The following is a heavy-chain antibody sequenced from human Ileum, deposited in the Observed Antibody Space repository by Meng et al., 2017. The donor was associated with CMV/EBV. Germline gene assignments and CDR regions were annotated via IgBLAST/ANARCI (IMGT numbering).Heavy chain of an antibody. CDR2: MTPSSGNT. Sequence: ASVKVSCKASGYIFSQFDIHCVRQTAGRGLEWMGRMTPSSGNTGYARQFQGRLTITTNTSISTAYLELNSLTFEDSAVYYCSRGYGSGDWGQGTLVTVSS. CDR1: GYIFSQFD. CDR3: SRGYGSGD. J-gene: IGHJ4*02. V-gene: IGHV1-8*01. D-gene: IGHD4-17*01.